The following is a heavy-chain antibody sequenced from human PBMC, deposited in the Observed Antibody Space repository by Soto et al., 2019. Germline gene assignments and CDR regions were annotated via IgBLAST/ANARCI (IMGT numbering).Heavy chain of an antibody. CDR2: TYYRSKWYN. D-gene: IGHD2-2*01. Sequence: PSQALLLTCAISWDSVSSNSAAWTWIWQSAARGLEWLGRTYYRSKWYNDYAVSVKSRITINPDTSKNQFSLQLNSVTPEDTAVYYCVRSGPAGSNPFHFWGQGTLVTVSS. CDR3: VRSGPAGSNPFHF. CDR1: WDSVSSNSAA. J-gene: IGHJ4*01. V-gene: IGHV6-1*01.